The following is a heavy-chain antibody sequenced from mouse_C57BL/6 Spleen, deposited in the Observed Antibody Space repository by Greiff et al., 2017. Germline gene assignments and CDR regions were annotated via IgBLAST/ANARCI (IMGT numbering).Heavy chain of an antibody. V-gene: IGHV1-82*01. J-gene: IGHJ2*01. CDR2: IYPGDGDT. CDR3: ARAGDYYGSFDY. Sequence: QVQLQQSGPELVKPGASVKISCKASGYAFSSSWMNWVKQRPGKGLEWIGRIYPGDGDTNYNGKFKGKATLTADKSSSTAYMQLSSLTSEDSAVSCCARAGDYYGSFDYWGQGTTLTVSS. CDR1: GYAFSSSW. D-gene: IGHD1-1*01.